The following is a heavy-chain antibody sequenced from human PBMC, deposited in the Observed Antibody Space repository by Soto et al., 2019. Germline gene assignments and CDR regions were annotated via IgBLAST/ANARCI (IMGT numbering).Heavy chain of an antibody. J-gene: IGHJ4*02. Sequence: EVQLVESGGGLVQPGGSLRLSCAASVFTFSSDWMHWVRQVPGKGLVWVSRINYDGSSTYYADSVKGRFTISRDNAKKTLSMQMNSLRAEATAVYYCASQVGNNYWGQGTLVTVSS. CDR3: ASQVGNNY. CDR2: INYDGSST. D-gene: IGHD1-26*01. CDR1: VFTFSSDW. V-gene: IGHV3-74*01.